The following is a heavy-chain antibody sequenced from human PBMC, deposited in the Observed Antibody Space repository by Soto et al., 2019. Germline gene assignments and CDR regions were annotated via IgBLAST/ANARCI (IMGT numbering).Heavy chain of an antibody. D-gene: IGHD3-3*01. Sequence: SETLSLTCTVSGGSIGSSSNYWGWIRQPPGKGLEWIGSIYYSGSTYYNPSLKSRVTISVDTSKNQFSLKLSSVTAADTAVYYCARPLGTYYDFWSGFLSGWFDPWGQGTLVTVSS. CDR1: GGSIGSSSNY. J-gene: IGHJ5*02. CDR3: ARPLGTYYDFWSGFLSGWFDP. CDR2: IYYSGST. V-gene: IGHV4-39*01.